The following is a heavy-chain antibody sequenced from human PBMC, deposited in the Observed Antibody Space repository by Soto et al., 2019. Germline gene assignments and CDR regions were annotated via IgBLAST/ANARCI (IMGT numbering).Heavy chain of an antibody. V-gene: IGHV3-23*01. D-gene: IGHD3-22*01. Sequence: PGGSLRLSCGGSGFTFSTYSIGWVRPAPGKGREWVSVISGSGGSRYYADSVMGRCTISRDNSKNTLYLQMNSLRVEDRAVYYCAKDGCSGDYCHLPSSCDYWGQGTLVTVSS. J-gene: IGHJ4*02. CDR2: ISGSGGSR. CDR3: AKDGCSGDYCHLPSSCDY. CDR1: GFTFSTYS.